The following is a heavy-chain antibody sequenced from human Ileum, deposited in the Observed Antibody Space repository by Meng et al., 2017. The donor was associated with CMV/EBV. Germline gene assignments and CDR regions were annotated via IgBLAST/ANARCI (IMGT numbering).Heavy chain of an antibody. D-gene: IGHD1-1*01. J-gene: IGHJ4*02. CDR3: ANGNYFFDY. V-gene: IGHV6-1*01. CDR1: GDSGYIKSAS. CDR2: TYYRSKWYY. Sequence: CDISGDSGYIKSASWSWLRQSPSRGLEWLVRTYYRSKWYYDYAVSVKSRITIDPDTSKNQFSLHLNSVTPDDTAVYYCANGNYFFDYWGQGTLVTVSS.